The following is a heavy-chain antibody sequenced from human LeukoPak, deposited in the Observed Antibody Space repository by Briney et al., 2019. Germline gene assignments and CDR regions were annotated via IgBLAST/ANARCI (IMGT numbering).Heavy chain of an antibody. CDR3: AKGGLVHRFDP. CDR1: GITFSSYG. Sequence: GGSLRLSCAASGITFSSYGMSWVRQAPGKGLEWVSSISSTGGTTYYADSVKGRFTISRDNSKNTLYLQMNSLRADDTAVYYCAKGGLVHRFDPWGQGTLVTVSS. V-gene: IGHV3-23*01. J-gene: IGHJ5*02. CDR2: ISSTGGTT.